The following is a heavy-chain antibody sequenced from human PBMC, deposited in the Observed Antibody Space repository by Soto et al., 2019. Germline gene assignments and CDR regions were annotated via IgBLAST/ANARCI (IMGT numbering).Heavy chain of an antibody. V-gene: IGHV3-7*03. Sequence: EVQLVDSGAGLVQPGGSLRLSCAASGFTFSNHWMTWVRQAPGQGLEWVASVNPGGSEKYSVDSAKGGFTISRDKAKNSLYLQMNGLRVEDTALYYWARSSPLSRSYLYYGGQGALVTVSS. CDR2: VNPGGSEK. J-gene: IGHJ4*02. CDR3: ARSSPLSRSYLYY. CDR1: GFTFSNHW.